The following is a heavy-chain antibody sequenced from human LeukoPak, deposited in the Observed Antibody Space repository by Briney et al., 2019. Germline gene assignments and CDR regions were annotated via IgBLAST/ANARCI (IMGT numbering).Heavy chain of an antibody. J-gene: IGHJ3*02. CDR3: ARGAYYYDSSLTSSDAFDI. Sequence: SSVKVSCKASGYTFTDYYMHWVRQAPGQGLEWMGWINSNSGGTNYAQKFQGRVTMTRDTSISTAYMELSRLRSDDTAVYYCARGAYYYDSSLTSSDAFDIWGQGTMVTVSS. V-gene: IGHV1-2*02. CDR2: INSNSGGT. CDR1: GYTFTDYY. D-gene: IGHD3-22*01.